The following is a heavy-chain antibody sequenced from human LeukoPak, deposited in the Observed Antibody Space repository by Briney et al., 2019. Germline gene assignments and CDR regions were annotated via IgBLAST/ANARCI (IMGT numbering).Heavy chain of an antibody. CDR3: AKEASGYGYYFDY. V-gene: IGHV3-23*01. CDR1: GSTFSSYA. Sequence: GGSLRLSCAASGSTFSSYAMSWVRQPPGKGLEWLSVISDSGGTTFYADSVKGRFTISRDNSKNTLYLQMNSLRAEDTAVYYCAKEASGYGYYFDYWGQGTLVTVSS. CDR2: ISDSGGTT. J-gene: IGHJ4*02. D-gene: IGHD3-10*01.